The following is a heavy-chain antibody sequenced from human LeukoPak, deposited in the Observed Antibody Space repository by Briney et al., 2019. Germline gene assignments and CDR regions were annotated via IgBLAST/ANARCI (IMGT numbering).Heavy chain of an antibody. D-gene: IGHD2-2*02. V-gene: IGHV3-66*01. Sequence: GSLRLSCAASGFTVSSNYMSWVRQAPGKGLEWVSVIYSGGSTCYADSVKGRFTISRDNSKNTLYLQMNSLRAEDPAVYYCARGPYCSSTSCYTVPFNWGQGTLVTVSS. CDR3: ARGPYCSSTSCYTVPFN. J-gene: IGHJ4*02. CDR1: GFTVSSNY. CDR2: IYSGGST.